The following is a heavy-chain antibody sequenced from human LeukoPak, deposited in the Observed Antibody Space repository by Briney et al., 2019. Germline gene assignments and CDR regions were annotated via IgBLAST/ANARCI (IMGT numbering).Heavy chain of an antibody. J-gene: IGHJ5*02. V-gene: IGHV4-4*02. CDR3: ARHAPGRGSFDP. Sequence: SETLSLTCAVSGVSISSNNWWNWVRQPPGKGLEWIGEIYHSGSSNYNPSPKSRVTISVDKSKNQLSLKLSSVTAADTAVYYCARHAPGRGSFDPWGQGTLVTVSS. CDR1: GVSISSNNW. D-gene: IGHD2-2*01. CDR2: IYHSGSS.